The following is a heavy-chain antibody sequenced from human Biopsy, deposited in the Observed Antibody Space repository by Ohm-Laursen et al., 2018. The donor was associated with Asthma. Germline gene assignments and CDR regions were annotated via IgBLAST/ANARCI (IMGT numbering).Heavy chain of an antibody. CDR2: IYSGGTS. J-gene: IGHJ4*02. V-gene: IGHV3-53*05. CDR1: GFTVSRDH. CDR3: ARGDSSNWSHYYFDY. Sequence: SLSLSCTASGFTVSRDHMFWVRQAPGKGLEWVSVIYSGGTSHTADSVRGRFTISRDYSKNTLYLQMHSLIAEDTAVYFCARGDSSNWSHYYFDYWGQGTLVTVSS. D-gene: IGHD3-22*01.